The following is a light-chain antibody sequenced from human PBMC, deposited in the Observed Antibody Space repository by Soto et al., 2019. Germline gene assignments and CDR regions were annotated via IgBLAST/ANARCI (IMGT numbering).Light chain of an antibody. CDR3: QVWDITTDHDV. CDR2: YDS. V-gene: IGLV3-21*04. CDR1: NIGSKR. J-gene: IGLJ1*01. Sequence: SYELTQPPSVSVAPEKTARITCGGNNIGSKRVHWYRQKPGQAPVLVIYYDSDRPSGIPERFSGSNSGNTATLTISRVEAGDEADYSCQVWDITTDHDVFGTGTKVTVL.